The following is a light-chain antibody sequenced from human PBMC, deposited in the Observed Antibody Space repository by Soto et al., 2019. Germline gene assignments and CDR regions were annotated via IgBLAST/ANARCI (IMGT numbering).Light chain of an antibody. CDR2: DDG. V-gene: IGLV3-21*02. J-gene: IGLJ2*01. CDR1: NIAIKS. Sequence: SSELTQAPSVSVAPGQTARITCGGNNIAIKSVHWYQQKPGQAPVLVVYDDGDRPSGIPERFSGSNPGNTATLTITRVEAGDEADYHCQVWDSSSDHRVVFGGGAKVTVL. CDR3: QVWDSSSDHRVV.